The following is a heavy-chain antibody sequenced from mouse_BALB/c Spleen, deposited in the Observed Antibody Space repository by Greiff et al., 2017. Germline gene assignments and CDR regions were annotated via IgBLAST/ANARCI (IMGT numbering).Heavy chain of an antibody. Sequence: VKLQESGAELVRPGTSVKVSCKASGYAFTNYLIEWVKQRPGQGLEWIGVINPGSGGTNYNEKFKGKATLTADKSSSTAYMQLSSLTSDDSAVYFCARAGITTVVGDYWGQGTTLTVSS. CDR2: INPGSGGT. CDR1: GYAFTNYL. CDR3: ARAGITTVVGDY. J-gene: IGHJ2*01. V-gene: IGHV1-54*01. D-gene: IGHD1-1*01.